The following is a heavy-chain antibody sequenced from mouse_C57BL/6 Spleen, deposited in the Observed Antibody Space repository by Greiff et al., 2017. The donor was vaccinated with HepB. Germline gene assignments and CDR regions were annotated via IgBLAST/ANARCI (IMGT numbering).Heavy chain of an antibody. CDR1: GFSFTTYG. CDR2: IWSGGST. D-gene: IGHD2-12*01. CDR3: TSKFTND. V-gene: IGHV2-2*01. J-gene: IGHJ4*01. Sequence: VQLQQSGPGLVQPSQTLSITCTASGFSFTTYGVHWVRQSPGKGLEWLGVIWSGGSTDYNAAFISRLSNSKDNSKSQVFFKMNSLQADDTAIDYCTSKFTNDWGQGTPVTVSS.